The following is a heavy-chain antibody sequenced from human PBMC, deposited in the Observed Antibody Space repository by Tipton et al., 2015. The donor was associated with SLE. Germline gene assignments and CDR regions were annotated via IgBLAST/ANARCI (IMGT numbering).Heavy chain of an antibody. Sequence: TLSLTCSVSGDSVSSNNCHWGWIRQPPGKGLEWVGYVTYSGNTYYTPSIKSRVTISVDTSKIQFSLKLSSVTAAGTAVYYCARLTGSWCFDLWGRGSLVTVSS. CDR3: ARLTGSWCFDL. V-gene: IGHV4-39*01. J-gene: IGHJ2*01. CDR1: GDSVSSNNCH. CDR2: VTYSGNT. D-gene: IGHD7-27*01.